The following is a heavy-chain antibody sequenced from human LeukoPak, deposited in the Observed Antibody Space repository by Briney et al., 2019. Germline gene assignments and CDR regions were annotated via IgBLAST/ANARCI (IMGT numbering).Heavy chain of an antibody. CDR2: IGGRDDRT. Sequence: GGPLRLSCAASGFTFTGHTMTWLRQAPGKGLEWVSIIGGRDDRTYYAGSVQGRFTISRDNSKNILYLQMNSLRAEDTAVYYCAKDPNPFYDFWSGYKWGQGTLVTVSS. CDR1: GFTFTGHT. D-gene: IGHD3-3*01. V-gene: IGHV3-23*01. J-gene: IGHJ4*02. CDR3: AKDPNPFYDFWSGYK.